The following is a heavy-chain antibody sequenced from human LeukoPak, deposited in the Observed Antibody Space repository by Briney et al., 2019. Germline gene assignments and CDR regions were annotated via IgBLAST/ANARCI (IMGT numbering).Heavy chain of an antibody. V-gene: IGHV4-39*01. CDR1: GGSISSSSYY. Sequence: KSSETLSLTCTVSGGSISSSSYYWGWIRQPPGKGLEWIGSIYCSGSTYYNPSLKSRVTISVDTSKNQFSLKLSSVTAADTAVYYCARLGGFEGRAFDYWGQGTLVTVSS. CDR3: ARLGGFEGRAFDY. J-gene: IGHJ4*02. CDR2: IYCSGST.